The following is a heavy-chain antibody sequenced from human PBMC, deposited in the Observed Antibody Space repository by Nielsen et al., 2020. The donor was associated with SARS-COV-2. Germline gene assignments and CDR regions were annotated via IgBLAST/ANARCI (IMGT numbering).Heavy chain of an antibody. V-gene: IGHV4-59*01. Sequence: SETLSLTCTVSGDSMSRYYWTWIRQSPGKGLEWIGYITNSGNTNYSPSLKSRVTISLDTSKHQFSLKVNSMTAADTAVYFCAREGELLWFGERLNPLYGMDVWGQGTTVTVSS. D-gene: IGHD3-10*01. CDR2: ITNSGNT. CDR3: AREGELLWFGERLNPLYGMDV. CDR1: GDSMSRYY. J-gene: IGHJ6*02.